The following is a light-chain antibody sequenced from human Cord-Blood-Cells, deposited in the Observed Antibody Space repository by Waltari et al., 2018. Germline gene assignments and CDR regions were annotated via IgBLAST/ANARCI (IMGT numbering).Light chain of an antibody. CDR3: QQDNSYSPYT. Sequence: DIQMTQSPSTLPASVGERVTIPCRASQSISSWLAWYQQKQGKAPKLLIYDASILESGVPRSFSGSVSRTVFSRTISSLQPDDFAAYSCQQDNSYSPYTFGQGTKVEIK. CDR2: DAS. CDR1: QSISSW. J-gene: IGKJ2*01. V-gene: IGKV1-5*01.